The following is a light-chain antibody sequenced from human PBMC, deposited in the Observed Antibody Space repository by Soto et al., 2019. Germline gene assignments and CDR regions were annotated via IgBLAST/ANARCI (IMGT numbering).Light chain of an antibody. V-gene: IGLV2-14*01. J-gene: IGLJ1*01. CDR3: CSSSTSRTHNYV. CDR1: SSDIGGYNY. Sequence: QSALTQPGSGSGSPGQSITGSCTGTSSDIGGYNYVSWYQHHPGKAPQLIICEVNRRPSGVSDRFSASKSGDTDSLTIPRLQAADEADYSCCSSSTSRTHNYVSRRGTTVPV. CDR2: EVN.